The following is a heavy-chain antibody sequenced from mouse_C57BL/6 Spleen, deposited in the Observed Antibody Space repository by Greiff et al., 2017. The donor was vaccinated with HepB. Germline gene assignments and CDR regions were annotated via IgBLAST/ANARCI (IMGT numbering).Heavy chain of an antibody. V-gene: IGHV1-81*01. Sequence: QVQLKQSGAELARPGASVKLSCKASGYTFTSYGISWVKQRTGQGLEWIGEIYPRSGNTYYNEKFKGKATLTADKSSSTAYMELRSLTSEDSAVYFCAREEESYYGPFAYWGQGTLVTVSA. CDR2: IYPRSGNT. CDR1: GYTFTSYG. CDR3: AREEESYYGPFAY. J-gene: IGHJ3*01. D-gene: IGHD2-1*01.